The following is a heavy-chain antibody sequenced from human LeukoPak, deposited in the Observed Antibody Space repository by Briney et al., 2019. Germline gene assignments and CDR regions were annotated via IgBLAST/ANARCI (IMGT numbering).Heavy chain of an antibody. CDR2: INHSGST. Sequence: PSETLSLTCAVYGGSFSGYYGSWIRQPPGKGLEWIGEINHSGSTNYNPSLKSRVTISVDTSKNQFSLKLSSVTAADTAVYYCARGAGWTGTGFDYWGQGTLVTVSS. V-gene: IGHV4-34*01. CDR1: GGSFSGYY. J-gene: IGHJ4*02. CDR3: ARGAGWTGTGFDY. D-gene: IGHD1-1*01.